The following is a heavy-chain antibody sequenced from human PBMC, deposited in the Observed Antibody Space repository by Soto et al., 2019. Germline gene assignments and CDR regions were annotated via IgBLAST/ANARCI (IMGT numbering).Heavy chain of an antibody. CDR3: AKDQEFGSRSYETGMDV. CDR2: VSGSGRRT. D-gene: IGHD3-10*01. CDR1: GSSISTYP. V-gene: IGHV3-23*01. J-gene: IGHJ6*02. Sequence: EVQLLQSGGGSVRPGGSLTLSCEASGSSISTYPMNWIRQAPGKGLEWVSTVSGSGRRTYYADSVKGRFTVSRDNSQNTVLLHMSGRRADDTATYFCAKDQEFGSRSYETGMDVWGQGTTVVVSS.